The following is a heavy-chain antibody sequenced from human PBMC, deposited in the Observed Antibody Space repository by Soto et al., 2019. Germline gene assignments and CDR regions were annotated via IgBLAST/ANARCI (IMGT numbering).Heavy chain of an antibody. V-gene: IGHV4-4*07. CDR1: GGSIISFF. CDR2: IYTSGST. J-gene: IGHJ4*02. CDR3: ARDLKFGQADY. D-gene: IGHD3-10*01. Sequence: SGTLSLTCTVSGGSIISFFLTWVRQPSGKGLEWIGRIYTSGSTNYNPSLKSRVTLSVDTSKNQFSLKLISVTAADTAVYYCARDLKFGQADYWGQGSQVTVSS.